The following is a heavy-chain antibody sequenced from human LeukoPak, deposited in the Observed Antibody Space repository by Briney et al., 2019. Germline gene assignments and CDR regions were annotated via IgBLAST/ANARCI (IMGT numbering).Heavy chain of an antibody. CDR2: MNLISGNT. Sequence: ASVKVSCMDSGYTFTRYDINWVRPATRQGVEWMGWMNLISGNTGYAQKFQGRVTMTRNTSISTAYMELSSLRSEDTAVYYCARWGYTVTTKGGRDAFDIWGQGTMVTVSS. CDR3: ARWGYTVTTKGGRDAFDI. D-gene: IGHD4-17*01. V-gene: IGHV1-8*01. J-gene: IGHJ3*02. CDR1: GYTFTRYD.